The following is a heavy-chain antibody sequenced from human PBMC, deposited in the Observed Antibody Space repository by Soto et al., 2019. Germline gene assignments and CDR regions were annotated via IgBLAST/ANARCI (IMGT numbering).Heavy chain of an antibody. CDR1: GYTPTIYD. V-gene: IGHV1-18*01. J-gene: IGHJ4*02. CDR2: ISAYNGNT. CDR3: ARGLYRRGTYYAFDN. Sequence: QVPLVQSGPEVKKPGASVKVSCKTSGYTPTIYDIGWVRQAPGQGLEYMGWISAYNGNTNYARKLQDRVTLTTDTSTRTAYMELRSLQSDDTAIYYCARGLYRRGTYYAFDNWGQGTLVTVSS. D-gene: IGHD1-26*01.